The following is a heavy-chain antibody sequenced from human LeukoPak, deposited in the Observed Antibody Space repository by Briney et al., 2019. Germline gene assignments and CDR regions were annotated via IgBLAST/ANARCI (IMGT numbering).Heavy chain of an antibody. CDR1: GGTFSSYA. CDR2: IIPILGIA. J-gene: IGHJ3*02. V-gene: IGHV1-69*04. CDR3: ALATVTSNDAFDI. D-gene: IGHD4-17*01. Sequence: SVKVSCKASGGTFSSYAISWVRQAPGQGLEWMGRIIPILGIANYAQKFQGRVTITADKSTSTGYMELSSLRSEDTAVYYCALATVTSNDAFDIWGQGTMVTVSS.